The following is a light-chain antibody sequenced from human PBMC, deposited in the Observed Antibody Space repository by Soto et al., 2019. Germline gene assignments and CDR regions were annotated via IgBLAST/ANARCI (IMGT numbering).Light chain of an antibody. CDR2: DAS. Sequence: DIQMTQSPSTLSASVGDRVTITCRASQSIRNWLAWYQQQPGKAPKLLIYDASSLDSGVPSRFSGSGSGTEFTLTISSLQPDDFATYYCQQYNTYWTFGQGTKVDIK. CDR1: QSIRNW. J-gene: IGKJ1*01. V-gene: IGKV1-5*01. CDR3: QQYNTYWT.